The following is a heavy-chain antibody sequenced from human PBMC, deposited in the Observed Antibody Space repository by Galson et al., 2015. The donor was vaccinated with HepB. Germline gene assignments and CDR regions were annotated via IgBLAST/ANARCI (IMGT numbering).Heavy chain of an antibody. V-gene: IGHV2-70*11. J-gene: IGHJ3*01. Sequence: PALVKPTQTLPLTCTLSGVSLNSDGLCVNWIRQPPGKAPEWLARIDWDGDTYHSPSLKTRLTISKDISKNQVVLRMTNMGPVDTATYYCARSLFTASGVAYALDLWGQGTMVTVSS. CDR1: GVSLNSDGLC. CDR3: ARSLFTASGVAYALDL. D-gene: IGHD3-3*01. CDR2: IDWDGDT.